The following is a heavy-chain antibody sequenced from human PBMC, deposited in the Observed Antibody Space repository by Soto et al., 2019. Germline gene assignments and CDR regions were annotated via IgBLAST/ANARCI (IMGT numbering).Heavy chain of an antibody. V-gene: IGHV4-38-2*02. J-gene: IGHJ4*01. D-gene: IGHD6-19*01. CDR1: GYSISSGSY. CDR3: ARVHVMVVAGSTFDY. CDR2: IYHGGTT. Sequence: LSLTCTVSGYSISSGSYCAWIRQPPGKGPEWIASIYHGGTTFYNPSLKSRITISVDTSNNQFSLKLTSVTAADTAVYYCARVHVMVVAGSTFDYWGHGTLVTVSS.